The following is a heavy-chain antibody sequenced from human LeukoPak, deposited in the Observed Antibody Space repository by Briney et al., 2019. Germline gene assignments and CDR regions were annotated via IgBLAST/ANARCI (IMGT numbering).Heavy chain of an antibody. CDR2: IYTSGST. V-gene: IGHV4-4*07. CDR3: AREVDVDIVATHFDY. J-gene: IGHJ4*02. D-gene: IGHD5-12*01. CDR1: GGSLSSYY. Sequence: SETLSLTCTVSGGSLSSYYWSWIRQPAGKGLEWIGRIYTSGSTNYNPSLKSRVTMSVDTSKNQFSLKLSSVTAADTAVYYCAREVDVDIVATHFDYWGQGTLVTVSS.